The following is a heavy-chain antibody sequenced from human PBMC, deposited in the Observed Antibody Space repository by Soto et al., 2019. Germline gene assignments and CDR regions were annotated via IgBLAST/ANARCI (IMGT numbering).Heavy chain of an antibody. CDR1: GYTFTSYG. V-gene: IGHV1-18*01. J-gene: IGHJ3*02. Sequence: ASVKVSCKASGYTFTSYGISWVRQAPGQGLEWMGWISAYNGNTNYAQKLQGRVTMTTDTSTSTAYMELRSLRSDDTAVYYCARDIAVAGLPAFDIWGQGTMVTVSS. CDR2: ISAYNGNT. CDR3: ARDIAVAGLPAFDI. D-gene: IGHD6-19*01.